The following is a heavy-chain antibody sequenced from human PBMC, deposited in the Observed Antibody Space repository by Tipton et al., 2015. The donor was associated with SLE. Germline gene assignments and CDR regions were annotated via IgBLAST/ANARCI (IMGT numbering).Heavy chain of an antibody. CDR1: GGSISSGGYY. V-gene: IGHV4-39*07. CDR3: ASGTAAATAY. CDR2: INHSGST. D-gene: IGHD6-13*01. J-gene: IGHJ4*02. Sequence: TLSLTCTVSGGSISSGGYYWSWIRQPPGKGLEWIGEINHSGSTNYNPSLKSRVTISVDTSKNQFSLKLSSVTAADTAVYYCASGTAAATAYWGQGTLVTVSS.